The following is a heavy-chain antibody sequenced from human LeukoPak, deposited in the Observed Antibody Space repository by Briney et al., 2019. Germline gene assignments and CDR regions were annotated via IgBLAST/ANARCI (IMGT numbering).Heavy chain of an antibody. CDR3: AKDLSHSSGWYNY. J-gene: IGHJ4*02. D-gene: IGHD6-19*01. Sequence: GGSLRLSCAASGFTFSSYAMSWVRQAPGKGLEWVSVISGSDSSTYYADSVKGRFTISRDNSRNTLHLQMSSLRDEDTAVYYCAKDLSHSSGWYNYWGQGTLVTVSS. V-gene: IGHV3-23*01. CDR1: GFTFSSYA. CDR2: ISGSDSST.